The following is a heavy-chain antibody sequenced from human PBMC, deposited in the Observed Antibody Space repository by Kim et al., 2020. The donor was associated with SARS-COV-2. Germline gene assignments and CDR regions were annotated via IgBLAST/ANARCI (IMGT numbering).Heavy chain of an antibody. V-gene: IGHV3-53*01. CDR2: IYSGGST. D-gene: IGHD2-2*01. CDR3: ARWADCSSTSCPLDYYYYYGMDV. J-gene: IGHJ6*02. CDR1: GFTVSSNY. Sequence: GGSLRLSCAASGFTVSSNYMSWVRQAPGKGLEWVSVIYSGGSTYYADSVKGRFTISRDNSKNTLYLQMNSLRAEDTAVYYCARWADCSSTSCPLDYYYYYGMDVWGQGTTVTVSS.